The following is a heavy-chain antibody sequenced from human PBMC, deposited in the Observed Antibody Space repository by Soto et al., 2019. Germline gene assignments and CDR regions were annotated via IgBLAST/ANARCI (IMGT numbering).Heavy chain of an antibody. V-gene: IGHV5-51*01. CDR3: ASTYSSGRNTEYVLSGKTTNPWGY. Sequence: EVQLVQSGAEVKKPGESLKISCKDSGYSFTTYWIGWVRQMPGKGLECMGIIYPGDSDTRYSPSFQGQVTISADKSISTANLQWSSRKASETAMDYCASTYSSGRNTEYVLSGKTTNPWGYWGQGTLVTVSS. CDR1: GYSFTTYW. CDR2: IYPGDSDT. D-gene: IGHD6-19*01. J-gene: IGHJ4*02.